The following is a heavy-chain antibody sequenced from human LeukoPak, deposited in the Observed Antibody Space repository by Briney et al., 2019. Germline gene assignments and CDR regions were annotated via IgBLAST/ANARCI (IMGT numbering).Heavy chain of an antibody. CDR1: GGSFSSYY. V-gene: IGHV4-4*07. J-gene: IGHJ4*02. Sequence: SQTLSLTCTVSGGSFSSYYWSWIRQPAGKGLEWIGRIYTSGSTNYNSSLKSRVTMSVDTSKNQVSLKLSSVTAADTAVYYCATGDGYNSFDYWGQRTLVTVS. CDR3: ATGDGYNSFDY. CDR2: IYTSGST. D-gene: IGHD5-24*01.